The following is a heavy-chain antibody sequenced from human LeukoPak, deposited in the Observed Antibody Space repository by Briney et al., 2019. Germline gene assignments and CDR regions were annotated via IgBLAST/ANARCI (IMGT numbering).Heavy chain of an antibody. J-gene: IGHJ4*02. CDR3: ARREGAISRYCSSTSCKDPFDY. Sequence: SETLSLTCTVSGGSISSSSYYWGWIRQPPGKGLEWIGSIYYSGSTYYNPSLKSRVTISVDTSKNQFSLKLSSVTAADTAVYYCARREGAISRYCSSTSCKDPFDYWGQGTLVTVS. CDR2: IYYSGST. CDR1: GGSISSSSYY. D-gene: IGHD2-2*01. V-gene: IGHV4-39*01.